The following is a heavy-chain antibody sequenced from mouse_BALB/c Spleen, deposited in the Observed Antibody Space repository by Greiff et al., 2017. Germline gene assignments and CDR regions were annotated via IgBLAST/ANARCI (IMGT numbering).Heavy chain of an antibody. CDR3: ARDDGYYPLYAMDY. J-gene: IGHJ4*01. D-gene: IGHD2-3*01. V-gene: IGHV14-3*02. CDR2: IDPANGNT. CDR1: GFNIKDTY. Sequence: VQLQQSGAELVKPGASVKLSCTASGFNIKDTYMHWVKQRPEQGLEWIGRIDPANGNTKYDPKFQGKATITADTSSNTAYLQLSSLTSEDTAVYYCARDDGYYPLYAMDYWGQGTSVTVSS.